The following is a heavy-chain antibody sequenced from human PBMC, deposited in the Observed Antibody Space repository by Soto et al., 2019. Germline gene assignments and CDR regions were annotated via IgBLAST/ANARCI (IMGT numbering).Heavy chain of an antibody. D-gene: IGHD3-10*01. V-gene: IGHV1-18*04. CDR2: ISAYNGNT. CDR1: GYTFTSYG. Sequence: QVPLVQSGAEVKKPGASVKVSCKASGYTFTSYGISWVRQAPGQGLEWMGWISAYNGNTNYAQKLQGRVTMTTDTSTSTAYMELRRLGSDDWAVYCCARDDAGGTVVRGWSYYYYYYGMDVWGQGTTVTVSS. CDR3: ARDDAGGTVVRGWSYYYYYYGMDV. J-gene: IGHJ6*02.